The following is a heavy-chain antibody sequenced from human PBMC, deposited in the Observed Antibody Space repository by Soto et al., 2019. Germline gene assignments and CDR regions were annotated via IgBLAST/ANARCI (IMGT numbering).Heavy chain of an antibody. V-gene: IGHV4-31*03. CDR3: ARDLYLQGGMDV. CDR1: GDSISSGYYY. Sequence: PSETLSLTCPVSGDSISSGYYYWSWIRQHPGKGLEWIGYIYYSGSTSYNPSLKSRVIISVDTSKNQFPLRLSSVTAADTAVYYCARDLYLQGGMDVWGQGTTVTVSS. CDR2: IYYSGST. J-gene: IGHJ6*02.